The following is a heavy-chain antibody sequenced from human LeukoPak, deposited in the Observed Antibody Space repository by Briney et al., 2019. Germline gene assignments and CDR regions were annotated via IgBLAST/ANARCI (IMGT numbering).Heavy chain of an antibody. Sequence: PSETLSLTCTVSGGSITSHYWNWIRQSPEKGLEWIGYIYYSANTNYNPSLKSRVTILVDTPKNHFSLRLSSVTAADTAVYYCAXGXXDDXGGNSARYXWFDAWGQGILVTVSS. V-gene: IGHV4-59*11. CDR1: GGSITSHY. CDR3: AXGXXDDXGGNSARYXWFDA. CDR2: IYYSANT. J-gene: IGHJ5*02. D-gene: IGHD4-23*01.